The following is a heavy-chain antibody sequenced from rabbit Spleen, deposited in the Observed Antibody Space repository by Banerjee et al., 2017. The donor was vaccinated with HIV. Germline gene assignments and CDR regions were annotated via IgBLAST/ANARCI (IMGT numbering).Heavy chain of an antibody. CDR3: ARDGAGGSYFAL. Sequence: QSLEESGGDLVKPGASLTLTCTASGLDFSSSYWMCWVRQAPGKGLEWIGCIYIGSSGSTYYASWAKGRLTISKTSSTTVTLQMTSLTAADTATYFCARDGAGGSYFALWGQGTLVTVS. D-gene: IGHD8-1*01. CDR1: GLDFSSSYW. CDR2: IYIGSSGST. J-gene: IGHJ6*01. V-gene: IGHV1S40*01.